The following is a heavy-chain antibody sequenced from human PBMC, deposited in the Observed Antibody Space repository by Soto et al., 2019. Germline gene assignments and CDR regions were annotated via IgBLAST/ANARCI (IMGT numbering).Heavy chain of an antibody. CDR3: AREGALWFGELPLFYYYYYGMDV. J-gene: IGHJ6*02. CDR2: ISSSSSTI. Sequence: GGSLRLSCAASGFTFSSYSMNWVRQAPGKGLEWVSYISSSSSTIYYADSVKGRFTISRDNAKNSLYLQMNSLRDEDTAVYYCAREGALWFGELPLFYYYYYGMDVWGQGTTVTVSS. V-gene: IGHV3-48*02. D-gene: IGHD3-10*01. CDR1: GFTFSSYS.